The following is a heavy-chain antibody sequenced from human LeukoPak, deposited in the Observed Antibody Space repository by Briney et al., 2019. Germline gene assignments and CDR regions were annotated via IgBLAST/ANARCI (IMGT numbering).Heavy chain of an antibody. CDR3: AKVYGSGTHGDY. J-gene: IGHJ4*02. V-gene: IGHV3-30*18. CDR2: ISYDGSNK. Sequence: QSGGSLRLSCAASGFTFSSYGMHWVRQAPGKGLEWVAVISYDGSNKYYADSVKGRFTISRDNSKNTLYLQMNSLRAEDTAVYYCAKVYGSGTHGDYWGQGTLVTVSS. CDR1: GFTFSSYG. D-gene: IGHD3-10*01.